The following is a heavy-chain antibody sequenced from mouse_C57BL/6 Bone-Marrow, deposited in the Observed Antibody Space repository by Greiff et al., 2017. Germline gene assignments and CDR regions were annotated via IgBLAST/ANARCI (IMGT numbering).Heavy chain of an antibody. D-gene: IGHD1-1*01. CDR2: IGLKSDNYAT. V-gene: IGHV6-3*01. CDR3: TVHYYGSSYGWFAY. CDR1: GFTFSNYW. Sequence: EVKLVESGGGLVQPGGSMKLSCVASGFTFSNYWMNWVRQSPGKGLEWVAQIGLKSDNYATHYAESVKGRFTISRDDSKSSVYLQMNNLRAEDTGIYYCTVHYYGSSYGWFAYWGQGTLVTVSA. J-gene: IGHJ3*01.